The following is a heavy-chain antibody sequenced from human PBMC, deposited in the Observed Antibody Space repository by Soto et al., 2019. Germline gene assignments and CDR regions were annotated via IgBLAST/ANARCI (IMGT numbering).Heavy chain of an antibody. J-gene: IGHJ5*02. Sequence: QVQLVESGGGVVQPGRSLRLSCAASGFTFSTYAMHWVRQAPGKGLEWVAVISYDGSKKYYADSVRGRFTISRDNSKNTLYLQMSSLRAEDTAMYYCARDLRVAAYNWVDPWGQGTLFTVSS. V-gene: IGHV3-30-3*01. CDR2: ISYDGSKK. CDR1: GFTFSTYA. D-gene: IGHD6-6*01. CDR3: ARDLRVAAYNWVDP.